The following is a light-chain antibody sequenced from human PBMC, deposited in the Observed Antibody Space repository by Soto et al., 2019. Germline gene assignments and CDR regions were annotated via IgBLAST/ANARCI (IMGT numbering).Light chain of an antibody. CDR3: SSYTSSSTLPYV. V-gene: IGLV2-14*01. CDR1: NSDVGDYNY. J-gene: IGLJ1*01. CDR2: EVS. Sequence: QSALTQPASVSGSPGQSITISCTGTNSDVGDYNYVSWYQQHPGKAPKLIIYEVSDRPSGVSNRFSGSKSGNTASLTISGLQAEDEADYYCSSYTSSSTLPYVFGTGTKLTVL.